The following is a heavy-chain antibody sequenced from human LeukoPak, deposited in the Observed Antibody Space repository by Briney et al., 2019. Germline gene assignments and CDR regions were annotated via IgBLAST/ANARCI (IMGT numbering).Heavy chain of an antibody. Sequence: GGSLRLSCAASGFTFSSYSMNWVRQAPGKGLEWVSSISSSSSYIYYADSVKGRFTISRDNSKNTLYLQMNSLRAEDTAVYYCAKDKVDYGSGSAFDYWGQGTLVTVSS. CDR3: AKDKVDYGSGSAFDY. D-gene: IGHD3-10*01. CDR1: GFTFSSYS. J-gene: IGHJ4*02. CDR2: ISSSSSYI. V-gene: IGHV3-21*04.